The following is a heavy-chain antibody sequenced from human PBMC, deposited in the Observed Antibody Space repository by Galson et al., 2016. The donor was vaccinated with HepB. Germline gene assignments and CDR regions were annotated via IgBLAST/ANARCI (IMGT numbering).Heavy chain of an antibody. V-gene: IGHV3-74*01. CDR2: IRGDGAIT. Sequence: SLRLSCAASGITLSGYRMHWVRQVPGKGLVWVSRIRGDGAITYYADSVEGRFTISRDNAKNTLYLQMNNLGAEDTAVYYCTISDYGDYWGQGTLVTVSS. CDR1: GITLSGYR. CDR3: TISDYGDY. J-gene: IGHJ4*02.